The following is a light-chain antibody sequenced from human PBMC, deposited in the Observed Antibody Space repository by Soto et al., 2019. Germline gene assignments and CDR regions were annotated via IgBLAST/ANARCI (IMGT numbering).Light chain of an antibody. J-gene: IGLJ1*01. Sequence: SVLTQPASVSGSPGQSITISCTGTSSDVGGYNYVSWYQQHPVKAPKLMIYDVTNRPSGVSDRFSGSKSGNTASLTISGLQAEDEADYYCSSYTSSSTPYVFGTGTKVTAL. CDR1: SSDVGGYNY. CDR2: DVT. CDR3: SSYTSSSTPYV. V-gene: IGLV2-14*01.